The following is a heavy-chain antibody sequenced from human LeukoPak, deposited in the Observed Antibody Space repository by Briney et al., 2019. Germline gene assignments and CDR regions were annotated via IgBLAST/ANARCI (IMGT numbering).Heavy chain of an antibody. CDR3: TRNVAHSWQPYYFDY. CDR2: IRSKAYGGTT. CDR1: GFTFGDYA. Sequence: GRSLRLSCTASGFTFGDYAMSWFRQAPGKGLEWVGFIRSKAYGGTTEYAASVKGRFTISRDDSKSIAYLQMNSLKTEDTAVYYCTRNVAHSWQPYYFDYWGQGTLVTVSS. J-gene: IGHJ4*02. V-gene: IGHV3-49*03. D-gene: IGHD6-13*01.